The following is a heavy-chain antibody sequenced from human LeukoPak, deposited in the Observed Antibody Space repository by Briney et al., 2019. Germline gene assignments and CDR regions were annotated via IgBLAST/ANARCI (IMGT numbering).Heavy chain of an antibody. CDR1: GYTVTSYG. CDR3: ARDFFHGQCSGLTCFLLDS. Sequence: SVKVSCKASGYTVTSYGISWVRHAPGQGLEWMGWISAYNGNTNYAQKFQGRLTMTTDTSTNTAYMGLRSSRPGGTAMNYCARDFFHGQCSGLTCFLLDSWGQGSLVTVSS. CDR2: ISAYNGNT. J-gene: IGHJ4*02. V-gene: IGHV1-18*01. D-gene: IGHD2-15*01.